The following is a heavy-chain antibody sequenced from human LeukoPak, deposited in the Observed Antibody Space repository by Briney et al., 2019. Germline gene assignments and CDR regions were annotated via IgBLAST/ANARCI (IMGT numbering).Heavy chain of an antibody. V-gene: IGHV3-30-3*01. CDR1: GFTFSSYA. J-gene: IGHJ4*02. CDR2: ISYDGSNE. CDR3: ARDLADSSGWYFDY. D-gene: IGHD6-19*01. Sequence: GGSLRLSCAASGFTFSSYAMHWVRQAPGKGLEWVAVISYDGSNEYYADSVKGRFTISRDNSKNTLYLQMNSLRAEDTAVYYCARDLADSSGWYFDYWGQGTLVTVSS.